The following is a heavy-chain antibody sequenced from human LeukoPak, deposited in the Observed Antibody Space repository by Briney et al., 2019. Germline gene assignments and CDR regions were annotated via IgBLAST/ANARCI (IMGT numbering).Heavy chain of an antibody. CDR1: GFTCSSYG. J-gene: IGHJ6*02. D-gene: IGHD6-13*01. Sequence: PGGSLRLSCAASGFTCSSYGMHWVRQAPGKGLEGVAFIRYDGSNKYYADSVKGRFTISRDNSKNTLYLQMNSLRAEDTAVYYCAKEVGSSSWYYRGVYGMDVWGQGTTVTVSS. CDR2: IRYDGSNK. CDR3: AKEVGSSSWYYRGVYGMDV. V-gene: IGHV3-30*02.